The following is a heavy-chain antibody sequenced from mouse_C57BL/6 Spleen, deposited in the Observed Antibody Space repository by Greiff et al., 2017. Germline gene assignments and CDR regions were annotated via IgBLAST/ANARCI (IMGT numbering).Heavy chain of an antibody. CDR2: INPSTGGT. J-gene: IGHJ1*03. V-gene: IGHV1-42*01. CDR3: AGIYYGSSHWYCDV. D-gene: IGHD1-1*01. CDR1: GYSFTGYY. Sequence: VQLKQSGPELVKPGASVKISCKASGYSFTGYYMNWVKQSPEKSLEWIGEINPSTGGTTYNQKFKAKATLTVDKSSSTAYMQLKSLTSEDSAVYYCAGIYYGSSHWYCDVGGTGTTVTVSS.